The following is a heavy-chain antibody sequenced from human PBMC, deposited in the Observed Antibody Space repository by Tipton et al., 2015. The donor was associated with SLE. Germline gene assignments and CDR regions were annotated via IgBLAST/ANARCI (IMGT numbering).Heavy chain of an antibody. Sequence: TLSLTCIVSGGSISSYYWTWIRQSPGKGLEWIGEVFHSGSANYNPSLESRVTISVDTSKNEFSLTLNSVTAADTAVYYCARGGNRRIDYWDEGALVTVSS. CDR1: GGSISSYY. CDR3: ARGGNRRIDY. CDR2: VFHSGSA. J-gene: IGHJ4*02. D-gene: IGHD3-16*02. V-gene: IGHV4-34*01.